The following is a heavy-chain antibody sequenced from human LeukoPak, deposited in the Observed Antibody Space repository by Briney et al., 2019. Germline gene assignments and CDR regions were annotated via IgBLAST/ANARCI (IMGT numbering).Heavy chain of an antibody. Sequence: TSETLSLTCAVYGGSFSGYYWSWIRQPPGKGLEWIGEINHSGGTNYNPSLKSRVTISVDTSKNQFSLKLSSVTAADTAVYYCARVRYDILTGYFNWLDPWGQGTLVTVSS. CDR1: GGSFSGYY. J-gene: IGHJ5*02. D-gene: IGHD3-9*01. CDR3: ARVRYDILTGYFNWLDP. V-gene: IGHV4-34*01. CDR2: INHSGGT.